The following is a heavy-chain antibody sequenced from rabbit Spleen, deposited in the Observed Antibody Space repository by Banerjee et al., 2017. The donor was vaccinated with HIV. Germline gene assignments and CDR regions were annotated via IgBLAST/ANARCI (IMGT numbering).Heavy chain of an antibody. V-gene: IGHV1S40*01. CDR2: IGGGNNGRP. Sequence: QSLEESGGDLVQPEGSLTLTCTASGFSLSSSYYMCYVRQAPGKVLEWIACIGGGNNGRPCYGSWVNVRFTLSNPPSTTVTLQRTSLTAADAASYFCAREAYGWSSVGYVYYFNLWGQGTLVTVS. J-gene: IGHJ4*01. CDR1: GFSLSSSYY. CDR3: AREAYGWSSVGYVYYFNL. D-gene: IGHD6-1*01.